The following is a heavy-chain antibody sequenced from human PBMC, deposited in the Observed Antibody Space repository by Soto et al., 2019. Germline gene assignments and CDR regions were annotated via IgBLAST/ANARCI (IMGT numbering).Heavy chain of an antibody. CDR3: ASRDPGTSVDY. J-gene: IGHJ4*02. CDR2: IYRTGST. CDR1: GGSFTSNNW. D-gene: IGHD1-7*01. Sequence: SETLSLTCAVSGGSFTSNNWWTWVRQPPGQGLEWVGEIYRTGSTNYNPSLKSRVTISLDKSENQFSLKVTSLTAADTAVYYCASRDPGTSVDYWGQGTLVPVSS. V-gene: IGHV4-4*02.